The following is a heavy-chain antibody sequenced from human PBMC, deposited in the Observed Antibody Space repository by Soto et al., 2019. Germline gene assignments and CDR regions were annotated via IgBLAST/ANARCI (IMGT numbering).Heavy chain of an antibody. V-gene: IGHV3-53*02. CDR3: ATGLRSCPRSYYYYGMDV. Sequence: EVQLVETGGGLIQPGGSLRLSCAASGVTVSSNYMSWVRQAPGKGLEWVSVIYSVGSTYYADSVKGRFTISRDNSKNTLYLQMNSMRAEDTAVYYCATGLRSCPRSYYYYGMDVWGQGTTVTVSS. J-gene: IGHJ6*02. D-gene: IGHD2-2*01. CDR2: IYSVGST. CDR1: GVTVSSNY.